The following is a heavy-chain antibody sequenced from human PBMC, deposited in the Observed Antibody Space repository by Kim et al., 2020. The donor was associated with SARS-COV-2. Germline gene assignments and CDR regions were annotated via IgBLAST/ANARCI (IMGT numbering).Heavy chain of an antibody. J-gene: IGHJ4*02. CDR2: ICSSSSTI. CDR1: GFTFSSYS. V-gene: IGHV3-48*02. Sequence: GGSLRLSCAASGFTFSSYSMNWVRQAPGKGLEWVSYICSSSSTIYYADSVKGRFTISRDNAKNSLYLQMNSLRDEDTAVYYCARGEYYYDSSGWGLDYWGQGTLVTVSS. CDR3: ARGEYYYDSSGWGLDY. D-gene: IGHD3-22*01.